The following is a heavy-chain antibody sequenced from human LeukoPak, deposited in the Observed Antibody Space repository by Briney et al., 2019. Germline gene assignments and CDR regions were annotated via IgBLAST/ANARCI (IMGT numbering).Heavy chain of an antibody. J-gene: IGHJ4*02. CDR1: GITFSTYW. D-gene: IGHD1-26*01. CDR2: INSEGSTI. Sequence: GGSLRLSCAGSGITFSTYWMHWVRQAPGKGLVWVSRINSEGSTISYADSVKGRFTISRDNAKNSLYLQMNSLRAEDTAVYYCASGRGSYSPDYWGQGTLVTVSS. V-gene: IGHV3-74*01. CDR3: ASGRGSYSPDY.